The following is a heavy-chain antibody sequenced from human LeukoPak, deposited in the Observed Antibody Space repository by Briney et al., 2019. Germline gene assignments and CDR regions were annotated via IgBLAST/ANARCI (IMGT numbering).Heavy chain of an antibody. V-gene: IGHV3-74*01. CDR3: ARVNYGGNFDY. J-gene: IGHJ4*02. D-gene: IGHD4-23*01. CDR1: GFTFSNDW. CDR2: ISGDGSTT. Sequence: GGSLRLSCAASGFTFSNDWMHWVRQAPGKGLVWVSRISGDGSTTTYADSVKGRFTISRDNAKNTLYLQMNSLRADDTAVYYCARVNYGGNFDYWGQGTLVTVSS.